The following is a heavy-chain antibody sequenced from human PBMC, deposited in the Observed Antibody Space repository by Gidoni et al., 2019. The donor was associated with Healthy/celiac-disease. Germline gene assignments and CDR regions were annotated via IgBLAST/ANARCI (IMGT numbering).Heavy chain of an antibody. D-gene: IGHD6-19*01. Sequence: QVQLVQSGAEVKKPGSSVKVSCKASGCTCRSYAISWVRQDPGQGLEWMGGIIPIFGTANYAQKFQGRVTITADESTSTAYMELSSLRSEDTAVYYCARGPAEAGTVYFDYWGQGTLVTVSS. CDR1: GCTCRSYA. CDR3: ARGPAEAGTVYFDY. CDR2: IIPIFGTA. J-gene: IGHJ4*02. V-gene: IGHV1-69*01.